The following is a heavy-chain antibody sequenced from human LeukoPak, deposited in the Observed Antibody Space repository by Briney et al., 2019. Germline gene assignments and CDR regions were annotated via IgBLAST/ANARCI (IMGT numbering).Heavy chain of an antibody. J-gene: IGHJ4*02. CDR2: INPNNGDT. CDR3: ASYPRSIPTPPFDY. V-gene: IGHV1-2*02. Sequence: GASVKVSCKASLYTFTAQYMHWVRQAPGQGLEWMGWINPNNGDTKYAQSFLGRVTMTRDTSTTTAYMELSSLRSDDTAVYFCASYPRSIPTPPFDYWGQGTLVTVSS. D-gene: IGHD2-21*01. CDR1: LYTFTAQY.